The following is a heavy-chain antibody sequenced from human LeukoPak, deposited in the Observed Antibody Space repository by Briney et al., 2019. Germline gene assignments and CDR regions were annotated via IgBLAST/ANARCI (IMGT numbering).Heavy chain of an antibody. D-gene: IGHD6-13*01. J-gene: IGHJ3*02. V-gene: IGHV3-48*03. CDR2: ISSSGSTI. CDR1: GFTFSSYE. CDR3: ARDGSREYSSSWYGDAFDI. Sequence: GGSLRLSCAASGFTFSSYEMNWVRQAPGKGLEWVSYISSSGSTIYYADSVKGRFTISRDNAKNSLYLQMNSLRAEDTAVYYCARDGSREYSSSWYGDAFDIWGQGTVVTVSS.